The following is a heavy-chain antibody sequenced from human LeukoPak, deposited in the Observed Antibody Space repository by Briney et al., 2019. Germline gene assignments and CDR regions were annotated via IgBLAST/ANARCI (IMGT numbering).Heavy chain of an antibody. V-gene: IGHV3-30*02. Sequence: GGSLRLSCAASGFTFSTYGMQWVRQAPGKGLEWVAFIRYDGVNKYYADSVKGRFTISRDNSKNTLYVQMNSLRTEDTAMYYCAKAARFLGAFDIWGQGTMVTVSS. CDR3: AKAARFLGAFDI. CDR2: IRYDGVNK. D-gene: IGHD3-3*01. CDR1: GFTFSTYG. J-gene: IGHJ3*02.